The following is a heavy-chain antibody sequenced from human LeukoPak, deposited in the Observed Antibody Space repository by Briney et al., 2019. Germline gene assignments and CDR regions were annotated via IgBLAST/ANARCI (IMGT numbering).Heavy chain of an antibody. J-gene: IGHJ6*03. CDR1: GFSVSMKY. D-gene: IGHD3-10*01. Sequence: GGSLRLSCAASGFSVSMKYMTWVRQAPGKGLEWVSVIFSGGTTYYADSVKGRFTVSRDNSKNMMYLQMNSLRAEDAAVYYCARFSGPGMQHYYYYMDVWGTGATVTVSS. CDR2: IFSGGTT. CDR3: ARFSGPGMQHYYYYMDV. V-gene: IGHV3-53*01.